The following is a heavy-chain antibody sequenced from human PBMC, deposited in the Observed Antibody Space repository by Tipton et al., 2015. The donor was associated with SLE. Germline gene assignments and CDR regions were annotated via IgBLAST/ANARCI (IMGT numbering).Heavy chain of an antibody. D-gene: IGHD6-13*01. J-gene: IGHJ4*02. CDR2: IYYSGST. CDR1: GGSISSYY. Sequence: TLSLTCTVSGGSISSYYWSWIRQPPGKGLEWIGYIYYSGSTNYNPSLKGRVTISVDTSKNQFSLKLSSVTAADTAVYYCARSLPTQLVVDYWGQGTLVTVSS. V-gene: IGHV4-59*12. CDR3: ARSLPTQLVVDY.